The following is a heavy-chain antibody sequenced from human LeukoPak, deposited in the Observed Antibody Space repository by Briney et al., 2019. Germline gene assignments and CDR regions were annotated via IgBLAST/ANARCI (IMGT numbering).Heavy chain of an antibody. V-gene: IGHV3-74*03. CDR1: GFIFSSAW. Sequence: GGSLRLSSADSGFIFSSAWMHWGRQAPGTGLVWVSRITDDATTTYADSVRGRFTISRDNAKNILYLQMNSLRAEDTAVYYCVRDRVAPDYWGQGTLVTVSS. J-gene: IGHJ4*02. CDR2: ITDDATT. D-gene: IGHD5-12*01. CDR3: VRDRVAPDY.